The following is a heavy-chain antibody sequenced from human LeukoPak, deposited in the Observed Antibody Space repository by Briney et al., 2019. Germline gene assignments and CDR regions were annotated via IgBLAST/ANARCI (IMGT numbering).Heavy chain of an antibody. CDR1: GFTFSTYS. CDR3: ARGRSITLLRGVAMSDGFDI. D-gene: IGHD3-10*01. J-gene: IGHJ3*02. CDR2: IDTSTSYI. V-gene: IGHV3-21*01. Sequence: GGSLRLSCAASGFTFSTYSTNWVRQAPGKGLEWVSFIDTSTSYIYYGDSVKGRFTISRDNAKNSLYLQMNGPRAEDTAVYYCARGRSITLLRGVAMSDGFDIWGQGAMVTVSS.